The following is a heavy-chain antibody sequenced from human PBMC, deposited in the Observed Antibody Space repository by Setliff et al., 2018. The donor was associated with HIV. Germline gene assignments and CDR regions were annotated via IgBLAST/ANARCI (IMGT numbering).Heavy chain of an antibody. CDR3: AREGDVLSGYYVNWFDP. J-gene: IGHJ5*02. Sequence: ASVKVSCKASGITFTSSAMQWVRQARGQRLEWMGRVNPNSGDTNYAQKFQGRVTMTRHTSISTAYMELSRLTSDDTAVYYCAREGDVLSGYYVNWFDPWGQGTLVTVSS. CDR1: GITFTSSA. CDR2: VNPNSGDT. D-gene: IGHD3-3*01. V-gene: IGHV1-2*06.